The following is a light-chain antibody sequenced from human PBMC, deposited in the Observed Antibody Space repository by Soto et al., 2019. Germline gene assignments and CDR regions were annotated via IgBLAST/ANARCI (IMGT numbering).Light chain of an antibody. V-gene: IGLV1-47*01. Sequence: QSVLTQPPSASGTPGQGVTISCSGSSSNIGSNYVYWYQQLPITAPKLLISRNDRRPSGVPDRFSGSKSSTSASLAISGLRAEDEAVYYCATWDDSLSAHVAFGGGTKLTVL. CDR1: SSNIGSNY. J-gene: IGLJ2*01. CDR2: RND. CDR3: ATWDDSLSAHVA.